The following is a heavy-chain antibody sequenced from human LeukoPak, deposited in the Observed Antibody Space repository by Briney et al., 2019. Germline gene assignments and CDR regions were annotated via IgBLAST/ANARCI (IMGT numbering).Heavy chain of an antibody. J-gene: IGHJ4*02. D-gene: IGHD3-22*01. CDR1: GYTFTSYG. CDR3: ARGYYYDSSGYPGAY. V-gene: IGHV1-2*02. CDR2: INPNSGGT. Sequence: ASVKVSCKASGYTFTSYGISWVRQAPGQGLEWMGWINPNSGGTNYAQKFQGRVTMTRDTSISTAYMELSRLRSDDTAVYYCARGYYYDSSGYPGAYWGQGTLVTVSS.